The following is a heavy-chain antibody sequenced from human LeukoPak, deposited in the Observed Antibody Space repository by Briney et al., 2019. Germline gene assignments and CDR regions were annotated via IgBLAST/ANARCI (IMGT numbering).Heavy chain of an antibody. Sequence: ASVKVSCKASGYTFTGYYMHWVRQAPGQGLEWMGWINPNSGGTNYAQKFQGRVTMTRDTSISTAYMELSRLRSDDTAVYYCAVFEYSSSSGAFDIWGQGTMDTVSS. CDR2: INPNSGGT. CDR3: AVFEYSSSSGAFDI. V-gene: IGHV1-2*02. D-gene: IGHD6-6*01. CDR1: GYTFTGYY. J-gene: IGHJ3*02.